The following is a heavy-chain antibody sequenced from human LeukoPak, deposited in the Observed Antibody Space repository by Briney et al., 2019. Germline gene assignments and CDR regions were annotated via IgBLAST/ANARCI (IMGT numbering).Heavy chain of an antibody. CDR1: GGSISSSSYY. CDR2: IYYGGST. D-gene: IGHD1-26*01. Sequence: SETLSLTCTVSGGSISSSSYYWGWIRQPPGKGLEWIGTIYYGGSTYYNPSLKSRVTISVDTSKNQFSLKLNSVTAADTAVYYCARQHAPDSGSNYYLDLWGRGTQATVSS. J-gene: IGHJ2*01. V-gene: IGHV4-39*01. CDR3: ARQHAPDSGSNYYLDL.